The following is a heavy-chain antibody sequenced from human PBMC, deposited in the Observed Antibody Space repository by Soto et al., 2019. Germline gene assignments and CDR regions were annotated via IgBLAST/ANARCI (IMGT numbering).Heavy chain of an antibody. CDR3: AHKGYGDYPLDY. CDR1: GFSLSTSGVG. D-gene: IGHD4-17*01. Sequence: QSTLKESCPTLVKPPQTLTLTCTFSGFSLSTSGVGVGWIRQPPGKALEGLAAIYWDDYKHYSPSLKSRLTXXKXXSKNQVVLTMTNMDPVDTATYYCAHKGYGDYPLDYWGQGTLLTVSS. J-gene: IGHJ4*02. V-gene: IGHV2-5*02. CDR2: IYWDDYK.